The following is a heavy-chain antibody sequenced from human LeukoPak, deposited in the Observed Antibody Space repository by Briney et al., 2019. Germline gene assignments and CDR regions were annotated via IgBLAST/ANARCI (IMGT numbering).Heavy chain of an antibody. J-gene: IGHJ4*02. CDR2: INPNSGGT. CDR1: GYTFTGYY. CDR3: ARDSVRDGYNYYFDY. D-gene: IGHD5-24*01. Sequence: GASVKVSCKASGYTFTGYYMHWVRQAPGQGLEWMGRINPNSGGTNYAQKFQGRVTITADESTSTAYMELSSLRSEDTAVYYCARDSVRDGYNYYFDYWGQGTLVTVSS. V-gene: IGHV1-2*06.